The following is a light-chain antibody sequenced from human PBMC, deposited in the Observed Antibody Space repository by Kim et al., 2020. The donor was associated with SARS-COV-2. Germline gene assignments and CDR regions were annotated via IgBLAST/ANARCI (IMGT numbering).Light chain of an antibody. CDR2: QHT. J-gene: IGLJ2*01. CDR3: QAWDSGKAV. V-gene: IGLV3-1*01. Sequence: SYELTQPPSVSVSPGQTATITCSGDKLGDKYASWYQHKPGQSPVLVIYQHTQRPSGIPERFSGSNSANTATLTISGTQAMDEADYYCQAWDSGKAVFGGG. CDR1: KLGDKY.